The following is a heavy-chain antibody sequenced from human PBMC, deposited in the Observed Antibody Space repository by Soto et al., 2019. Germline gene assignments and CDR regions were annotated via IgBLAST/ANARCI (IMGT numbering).Heavy chain of an antibody. D-gene: IGHD6-19*01. V-gene: IGHV4-59*01. CDR2: IYYSGST. CDR1: GGSISRYY. Sequence: SEALFATCTVSGGSISRYYWSWIRQPPGKGLEWIGYIYYSGSTNYNPSLKSRVTISVDTSKNQFSLKLSSVTAADTAVYYCARDRLDEFYYYGMDVWGQGTTVTVSS. CDR3: ARDRLDEFYYYGMDV. J-gene: IGHJ6*02.